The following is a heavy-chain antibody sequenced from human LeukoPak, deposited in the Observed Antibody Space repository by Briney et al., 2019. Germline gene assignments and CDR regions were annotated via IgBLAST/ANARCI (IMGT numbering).Heavy chain of an antibody. CDR1: GYTFTCYY. D-gene: IGHD3-9*01. V-gene: IGHV1-2*02. CDR2: INPNSGGT. CDR3: ARDDRSSDGMTHYDILTGYYYY. J-gene: IGHJ4*02. Sequence: ASVKVSCKASGYTFTCYYMHWVRQAPGQGLEWMGWINPNSGGTNYAQKFQGRVTMTRDTSISTAYMELSRLRSDDTAVYYCARDDRSSDGMTHYDILTGYYYYWGQGTLVTVSS.